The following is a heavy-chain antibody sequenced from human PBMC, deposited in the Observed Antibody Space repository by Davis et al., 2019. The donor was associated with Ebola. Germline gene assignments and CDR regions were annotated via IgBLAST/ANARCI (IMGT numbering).Heavy chain of an antibody. CDR3: ARESGGGIDY. CDR1: GFNFGEYA. CDR2: IRNKAYGGTT. J-gene: IGHJ4*02. Sequence: GESLKISCTASGFNFGEYALTWVRQTPRKGLEWVGFIRNKAYGGTTEYAASVKGRFTISSDDSGNIAYLQMNSLKIEDTAVYYCARESGGGIDYWGQGTLVTVSS. V-gene: IGHV3-49*04. D-gene: IGHD1-26*01.